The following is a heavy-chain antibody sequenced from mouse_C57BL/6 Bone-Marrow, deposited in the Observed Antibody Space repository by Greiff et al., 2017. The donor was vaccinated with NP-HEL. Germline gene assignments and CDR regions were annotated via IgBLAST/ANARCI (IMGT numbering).Heavy chain of an antibody. CDR3: ARKAYYGRSYEFAY. D-gene: IGHD1-1*01. CDR1: GYTFTTYW. Sequence: VQLQESGAELVKPGASVKLSCKASGYTFTTYWMQWVKQRPGQGLEWIGEIDPSDSYTNYNQKFKGKATLTVDTYSSTAYMQLSSLTSEDSAVYYCARKAYYGRSYEFAYWGQGTLVTVSA. CDR2: IDPSDSYT. V-gene: IGHV1-50*01. J-gene: IGHJ3*01.